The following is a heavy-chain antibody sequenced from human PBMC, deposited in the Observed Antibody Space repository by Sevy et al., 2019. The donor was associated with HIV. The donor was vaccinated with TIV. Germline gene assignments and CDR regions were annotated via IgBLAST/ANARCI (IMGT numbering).Heavy chain of an antibody. V-gene: IGHV4-39*01. Sequence: SETLSLTCTVSGGSISSSGYYWGWIRQPPGKGLQWIGSIYYSGSTYYNPSLKSRVTISVDTSKNQFSLKLSSVTAAGSTVYYCAVSSSWFSLFDYWGQGTPVTVS. D-gene: IGHD6-13*01. CDR1: GGSISSSGYY. J-gene: IGHJ4*02. CDR3: AVSSSWFSLFDY. CDR2: IYYSGST.